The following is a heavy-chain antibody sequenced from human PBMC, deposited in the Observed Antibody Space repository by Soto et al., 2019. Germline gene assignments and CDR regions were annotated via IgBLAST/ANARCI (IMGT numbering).Heavy chain of an antibody. CDR1: GGSFSGYY. D-gene: IGHD3-22*01. Sequence: SETLSLTCAVYGGSFSGYYCTWIRQPPGKRLELIGYIYHSGSTNYNPSLKSPVTISVDTSNNQFSLELSSVTTADTAVYYCARGTGWYDSSGYLFDYWGQGTLVTVSS. J-gene: IGHJ4*02. CDR2: IYHSGST. CDR3: ARGTGWYDSSGYLFDY. V-gene: IGHV4-34*01.